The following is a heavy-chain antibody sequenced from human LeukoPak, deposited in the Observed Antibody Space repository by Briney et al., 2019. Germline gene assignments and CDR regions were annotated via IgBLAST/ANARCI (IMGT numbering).Heavy chain of an antibody. J-gene: IGHJ4*02. D-gene: IGHD6-13*01. CDR1: GFTFSNYE. V-gene: IGHV3-48*03. CDR2: ISSSGSST. Sequence: GGSLRLSCATSGFTFSNYEMSWVRQTPGKGLEWVSYISSSGSSTYYADSVKGRFTISRDNAKDSLFLQMNSLRAEDTAVYYCARDIATAGHLAFDYWGQGTLVTVSS. CDR3: ARDIATAGHLAFDY.